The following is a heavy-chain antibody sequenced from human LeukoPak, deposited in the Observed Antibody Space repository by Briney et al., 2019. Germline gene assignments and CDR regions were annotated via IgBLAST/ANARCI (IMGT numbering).Heavy chain of an antibody. CDR3: ARARYSSSPF. D-gene: IGHD6-6*01. Sequence: PSETLSLTCTVSGGSISSYYWSWIRQPPGKGREWIGYIYDSGSTNYKPSLKSRVTISVDTSKNQFSLKLSSVTAADTALYYCARARYSSSPFWGQGTLVTVSS. J-gene: IGHJ4*02. CDR2: IYDSGST. CDR1: GGSISSYY. V-gene: IGHV4-59*01.